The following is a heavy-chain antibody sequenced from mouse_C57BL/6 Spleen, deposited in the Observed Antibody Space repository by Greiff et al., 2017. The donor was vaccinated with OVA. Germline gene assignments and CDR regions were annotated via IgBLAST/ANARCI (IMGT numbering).Heavy chain of an antibody. CDR2: IDPETGGT. J-gene: IGHJ4*01. D-gene: IGHD2-10*01. CDR1: GYTFTDYE. V-gene: IGHV1-15*01. CDR3: TRDPYYGNYGAMDY. Sequence: VQLQQSGAELVRPGASVTLSCKASGYTFTDYEMHWVKQTPVHGLEWIGAIDPETGGTAYNQKFKGKAILTADKSSSTAYMELRSLTSEDSAVYYCTRDPYYGNYGAMDYWGQGTSVTVSS.